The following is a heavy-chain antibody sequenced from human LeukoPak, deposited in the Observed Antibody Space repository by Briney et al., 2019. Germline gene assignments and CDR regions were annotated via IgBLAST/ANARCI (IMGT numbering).Heavy chain of an antibody. CDR3: ARVPHPITMVRGVIIWFDP. CDR2: INPNSGGT. V-gene: IGHV1-2*02. J-gene: IGHJ5*02. D-gene: IGHD3-10*01. Sequence: ASVKVSCKASGYTFTGYYMHWVRQAPGQGLEWMGWINPNSGGTNYAQKFQGRVTMTRDTSISTAYMELSRLRSDDTAAYYCARVPHPITMVRGVIIWFDPWGQGTLVTVSS. CDR1: GYTFTGYY.